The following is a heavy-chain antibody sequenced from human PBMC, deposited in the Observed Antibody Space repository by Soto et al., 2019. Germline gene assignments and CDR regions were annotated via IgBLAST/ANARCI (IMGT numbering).Heavy chain of an antibody. CDR2: IYSGGST. J-gene: IGHJ3*02. Sequence: EVQLVESGGGLVQPGGSLRLSCAASGFTVSSNYMSWVRQAPGKGLEWVSVIYSGGSTYYADSVKGRFTISRDNSKNTLSFPMNSLRAEDTAVYYCARVLANYDILTGSYNGLDGFDIWGQGTMVTVSS. D-gene: IGHD3-9*01. CDR3: ARVLANYDILTGSYNGLDGFDI. CDR1: GFTVSSNY. V-gene: IGHV3-66*02.